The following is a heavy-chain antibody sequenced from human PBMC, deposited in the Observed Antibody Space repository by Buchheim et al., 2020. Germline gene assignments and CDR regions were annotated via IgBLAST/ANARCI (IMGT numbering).Heavy chain of an antibody. D-gene: IGHD2-2*01. V-gene: IGHV5-51*01. CDR1: GYSFTNHW. J-gene: IGHJ5*02. CDR3: ARHGSRTTTSYPNWFDP. CDR2: IYPGDSDT. Sequence: VQLVQSGAEVKKPGESLKISCKGSGYSFTNHWIGWVRQMPGKGLEWMGIIYPGDSDTRYSPSFRGQVTISADKSISTAYPQWSSLKASDSAMYYCARHGSRTTTSYPNWFDPWGQGTL.